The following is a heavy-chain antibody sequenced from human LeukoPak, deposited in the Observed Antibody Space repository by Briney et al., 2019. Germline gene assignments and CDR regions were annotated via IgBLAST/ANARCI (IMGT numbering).Heavy chain of an antibody. D-gene: IGHD2-2*01. J-gene: IGHJ3*02. Sequence: ASVKVSCKASGYTFTGYYMHWVRQAPGQGLEWMGRINPNSGGTNYAQKFQGRVTMTRDTSTSTVYMELSSLRSEDTAVYYCARVVPAFTDAFDIWGQGTMVTVSS. CDR2: INPNSGGT. CDR3: ARVVPAFTDAFDI. V-gene: IGHV1-2*06. CDR1: GYTFTGYY.